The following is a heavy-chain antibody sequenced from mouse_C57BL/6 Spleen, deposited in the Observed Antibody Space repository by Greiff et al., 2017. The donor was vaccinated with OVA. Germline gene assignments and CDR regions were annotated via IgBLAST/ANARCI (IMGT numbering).Heavy chain of an antibody. Sequence: VQLQQSGPELVKPGASVKIPCKASGSTLTDSNMAWVKQSHGKSLEWIGDINPNNGGNIYNQKFKGKATLTVDKSSSTAYMELRSLTSEDTAVYYCGSGGHGYAFAYWGQGTLVTVSA. J-gene: IGHJ3*01. V-gene: IGHV1-18*01. D-gene: IGHD2-14*01. CDR1: GSTLTDSN. CDR2: INPNNGGN. CDR3: GSGGHGYAFAY.